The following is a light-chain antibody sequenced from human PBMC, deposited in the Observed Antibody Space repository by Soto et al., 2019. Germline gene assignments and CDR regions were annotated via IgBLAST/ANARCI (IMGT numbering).Light chain of an antibody. CDR3: SSYTRTYTLV. J-gene: IGLJ1*01. CDR1: SSVVGGYKY. CDR2: KVS. V-gene: IGLV2-14*01. Sequence: QSALAQPASVSGSPGQSITISCTGTSSVVGGYKYFSLYQQLPMTPTKHTIYKVSTRPSGISNRFSGSKTGNAAALTISGLQTEDEADYFGSSYTRTYTLVFGTGTKVTVL.